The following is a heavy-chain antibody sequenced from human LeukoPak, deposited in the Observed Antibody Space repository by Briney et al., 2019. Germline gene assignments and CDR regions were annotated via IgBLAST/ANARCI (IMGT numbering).Heavy chain of an antibody. Sequence: PSETLSLTCAVCGGSFSGYYWSWIRQPPGKGLEWIGEINHSGSTNYNPSLKSRVTISVDTSKNQFSLKLSSVTAADTAVYYCARGRRGYYYYYGMDVWGQGTTVTVSS. V-gene: IGHV4-34*01. J-gene: IGHJ6*02. CDR1: GGSFSGYY. CDR2: INHSGST. CDR3: ARGRRGYYYYYGMDV.